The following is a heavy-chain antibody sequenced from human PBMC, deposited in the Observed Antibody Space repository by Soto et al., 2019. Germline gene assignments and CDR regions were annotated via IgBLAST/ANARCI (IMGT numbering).Heavy chain of an antibody. Sequence: GESLKISCKGSGYTFTSYWLGWVRQMPGKGLDWMGIIYPGDSETIYSPSFQGQVTISADKSISTAYLQWSSLKASDTAIYYCARRPNTLNYYAMDVWGQGTTVTVSS. CDR2: IYPGDSET. CDR1: GYTFTSYW. CDR3: ARRPNTLNYYAMDV. J-gene: IGHJ6*02. D-gene: IGHD3-9*01. V-gene: IGHV5-51*01.